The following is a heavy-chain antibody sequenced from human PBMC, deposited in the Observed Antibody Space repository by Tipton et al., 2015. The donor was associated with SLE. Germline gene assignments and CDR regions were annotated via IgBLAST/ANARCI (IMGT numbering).Heavy chain of an antibody. V-gene: IGHV4-4*02. CDR2: IYHSGST. Sequence: SLRLSCAASGGSISSSNWWSWVRQPPGKGLEWIGEIYHSGSTNYNPSLKSRVTISVDKSKNQFSLKLSSVTAADTAVYYCARGRGSSSSGHYWGQGTLVTVSS. J-gene: IGHJ4*02. CDR3: ARGRGSSSSGHY. D-gene: IGHD6-6*01. CDR1: GGSISSSNW.